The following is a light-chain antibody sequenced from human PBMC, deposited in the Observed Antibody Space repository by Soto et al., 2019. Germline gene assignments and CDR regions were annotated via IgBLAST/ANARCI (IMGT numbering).Light chain of an antibody. CDR2: DAS. J-gene: IGKJ4*01. V-gene: IGKV3-15*01. CDR1: QSVSSD. Sequence: EIVMTQSPVTLSVSPGERATLSCRASQSVSSDLAWYQQKPGQAPRLLIYDASTRATGTPARFSGSGSGTEFTPTISSLQSEDFAVYYGQQYKNRPLPFGGGTKVEIK. CDR3: QQYKNRPLP.